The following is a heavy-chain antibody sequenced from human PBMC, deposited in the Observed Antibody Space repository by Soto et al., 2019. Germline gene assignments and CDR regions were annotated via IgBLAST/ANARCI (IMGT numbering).Heavy chain of an antibody. CDR1: GGSISSYY. CDR3: ARETGENWTYEAH. D-gene: IGHD1-7*01. CDR2: IYYSGST. Sequence: KPSETLSLTCTVSGGSISSYYWSWIRQPPGKGLEWIGYIYYSGSTNYNPSLKSRVTISVDTSKNHFSLNLQSATAADTALYYCARETGENWTYEAHWGPGTLVTVSS. V-gene: IGHV4-59*12. J-gene: IGHJ1*01.